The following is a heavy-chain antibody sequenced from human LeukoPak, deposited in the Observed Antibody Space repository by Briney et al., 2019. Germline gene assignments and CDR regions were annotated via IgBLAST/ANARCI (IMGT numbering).Heavy chain of an antibody. CDR3: ASQLLFGSIDY. J-gene: IGHJ4*02. CDR1: GYSFTRST. D-gene: IGHD2-2*01. CDR2: ITGNGNT. V-gene: IGHV1-3*01. Sequence: ASVKVSCKASGYSFTRSTMHWVRQAPRQRLEWMGWITGNGNTKYSQQFQGRVTITWDISASTAYMALSSLRSEDTAVYYCASQLLFGSIDYWGQGALVTVSS.